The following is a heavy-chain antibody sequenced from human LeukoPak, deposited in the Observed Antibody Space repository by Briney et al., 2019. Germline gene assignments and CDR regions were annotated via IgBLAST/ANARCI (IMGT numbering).Heavy chain of an antibody. CDR1: GGTFSSYA. Sequence: SVKVSCKASGGTFSSYAISWVRQAPGQGLEWMGRIMPILGIANYAQKFQGRVTITADKSTSTAYMELSSLRSEDTAVYYCARVDTAMVRGYYYGMDVWGQGTTVTVSS. D-gene: IGHD5-18*01. V-gene: IGHV1-69*04. J-gene: IGHJ6*02. CDR3: ARVDTAMVRGYYYGMDV. CDR2: IMPILGIA.